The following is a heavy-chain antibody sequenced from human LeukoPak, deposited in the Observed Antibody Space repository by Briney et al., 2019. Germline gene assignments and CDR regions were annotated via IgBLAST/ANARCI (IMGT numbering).Heavy chain of an antibody. CDR3: VKASSSSPQYNWFDA. CDR1: GFTFSSYA. V-gene: IGHV3-23*01. CDR2: IFSDGRA. D-gene: IGHD6-6*01. J-gene: IGHJ5*02. Sequence: GGSLRLSCAASGFTFSSYAMSWVRQAPGEGLEWVSTIFSDGRAYYADSVKGRFTISRDNSKNTLYLQMNSLRAEDTALYYCVKASSSSPQYNWFDAWGQGTLVTVSS.